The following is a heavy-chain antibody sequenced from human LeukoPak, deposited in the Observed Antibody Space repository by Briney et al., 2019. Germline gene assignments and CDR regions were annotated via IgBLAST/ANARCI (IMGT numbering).Heavy chain of an antibody. Sequence: GSSVKVSCKASGGTFSSYAISWVRQAPGQGLEWMGWISAYNGNTNYAQKLQGRVTMTTDTSTSTAYMELRSLRSDDTAVYYCARVGSSSSRIHDAFDIWGQGTMVTVSS. CDR1: GGTFSSYA. D-gene: IGHD6-6*01. CDR3: ARVGSSSSRIHDAFDI. CDR2: ISAYNGNT. V-gene: IGHV1-18*01. J-gene: IGHJ3*02.